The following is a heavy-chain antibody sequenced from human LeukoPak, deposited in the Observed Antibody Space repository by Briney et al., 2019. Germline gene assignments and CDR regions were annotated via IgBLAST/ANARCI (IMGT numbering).Heavy chain of an antibody. J-gene: IGHJ6*02. CDR1: GGSVSYYY. Sequence: SETLSLTCTVSGGSVSYYYWSWIRQSPGKGLEWIGYIYYSGTTNYNPSLKSRVTISVDTSKNQFSLQLRSVTAADTAVYYCAREDPQTTVPEGMDVWGQGTTITVSS. D-gene: IGHD4-17*01. CDR3: AREDPQTTVPEGMDV. V-gene: IGHV4-59*02. CDR2: IYYSGTT.